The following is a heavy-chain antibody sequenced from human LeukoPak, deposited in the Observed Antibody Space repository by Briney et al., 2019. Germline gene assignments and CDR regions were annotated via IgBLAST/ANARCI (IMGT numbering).Heavy chain of an antibody. J-gene: IGHJ3*02. CDR3: AKCSASYYNDAFDT. D-gene: IGHD3-10*01. V-gene: IGHV3-23*01. CDR1: GFTFDNYA. Sequence: GGSLRLSCAASGFTFDNYAMNWVRQAPGKGLEWLAYIRGGGGVTRYSDSVKDRFTISRDNSKNTLYLQMNSLRAEDTAIYYCAKCSASYYNDAFDTWGRGTMVTVSS. CDR2: IRGGGGVT.